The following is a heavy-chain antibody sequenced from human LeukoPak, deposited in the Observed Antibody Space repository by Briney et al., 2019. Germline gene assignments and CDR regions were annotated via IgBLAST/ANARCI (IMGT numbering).Heavy chain of an antibody. V-gene: IGHV4-59*12. CDR1: GGSISSYY. J-gene: IGHJ4*02. CDR2: IYYSGST. CDR3: ARGTYYYDSSGYYRALYYFDY. D-gene: IGHD3-22*01. Sequence: SETLSLTCTVSGGSISSYYWSWIRQPPGKGLEWIGYIYYSGSTNYNPSLKSRVTISVDTSKNQFSLKLSSVTAADTAVYYCARGTYYYDSSGYYRALYYFDYWGQGTLVTVSS.